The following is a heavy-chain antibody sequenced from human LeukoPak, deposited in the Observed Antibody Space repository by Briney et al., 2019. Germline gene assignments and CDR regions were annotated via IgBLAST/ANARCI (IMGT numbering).Heavy chain of an antibody. CDR3: VREAAATLFDY. V-gene: IGHV3-21*01. J-gene: IGHJ4*02. CDR2: ISSSSRDI. D-gene: IGHD1-26*01. CDR1: GFTFSSYT. Sequence: PGGSLRLSCAASGFTFSSYTMNWVRQAPGKGLEWVAAISSSSRDIFYADSVKGRFSISRDNTQNSLSLRMNSLRAEDTAVYYCVREAAATLFDYWGQGTLVTASS.